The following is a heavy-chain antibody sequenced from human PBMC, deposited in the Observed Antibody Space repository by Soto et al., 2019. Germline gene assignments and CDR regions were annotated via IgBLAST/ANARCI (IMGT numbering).Heavy chain of an antibody. D-gene: IGHD6-6*01. V-gene: IGHV3-23*01. CDR1: GFAFSNYA. CDR2: ISTSIDAT. Sequence: PGGSLRLSCAASGFAFSNYATHWVRQAPGKGLEWVSSISTSIDATYYADSVKGRFTISRDDSKNTLYLQMNSLRAEDSAVYYCAKDRTVAARNFDYWGQGTQVTVSS. CDR3: AKDRTVAARNFDY. J-gene: IGHJ4*02.